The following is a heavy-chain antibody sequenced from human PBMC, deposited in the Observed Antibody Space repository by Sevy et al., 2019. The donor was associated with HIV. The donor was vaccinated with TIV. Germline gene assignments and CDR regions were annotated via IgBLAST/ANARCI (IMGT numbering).Heavy chain of an antibody. Sequence: GGSLRLSCAASGFTFSSYSLKWVRQAPGKGLEWVSSISSGRIYVHYADSVKGRFTITRDNAKNSLYLHMNSLRVEDTAVYYCARDFRGTSGYSYGFPDYWGQGTLVTVSS. V-gene: IGHV3-21*01. J-gene: IGHJ4*02. CDR2: ISSGRIYV. CDR1: GFTFSSYS. CDR3: ARDFRGTSGYSYGFPDY. D-gene: IGHD5-18*01.